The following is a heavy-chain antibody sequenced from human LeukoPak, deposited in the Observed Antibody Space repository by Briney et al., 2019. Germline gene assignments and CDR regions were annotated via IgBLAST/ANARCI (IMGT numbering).Heavy chain of an antibody. CDR1: GFTFSHYY. Sequence: GGSLRLSCAASGFTFSHYYMSWVRRAPGKGLEWVANIKQDGSEQFYLDSVKGRFTISRDNAKNSLYLQMNSLRAEDTAVYYCARRGAVRGVIIMGYYYGMDVWGQGTTVTVSS. V-gene: IGHV3-7*01. CDR3: ARRGAVRGVIIMGYYYGMDV. J-gene: IGHJ6*02. CDR2: IKQDGSEQ. D-gene: IGHD3-10*01.